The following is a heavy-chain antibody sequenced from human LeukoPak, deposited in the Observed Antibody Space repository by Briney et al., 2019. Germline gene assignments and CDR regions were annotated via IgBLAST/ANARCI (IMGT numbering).Heavy chain of an antibody. CDR2: IYYSGST. D-gene: IGHD3-10*01. J-gene: IGHJ4*02. CDR1: VGSIIIDY. V-gene: IGHV4-59*01. Sequence: PSETLSLTCIVSVGSIIIDYWSWLRQPPGKGREWIGYIYYSGSTNYNPSIKSRVTISVDTSKNQFSLKLSSVTAADTAVYYCAGITMVQGVLDYWGQGTLVTVSS. CDR3: AGITMVQGVLDY.